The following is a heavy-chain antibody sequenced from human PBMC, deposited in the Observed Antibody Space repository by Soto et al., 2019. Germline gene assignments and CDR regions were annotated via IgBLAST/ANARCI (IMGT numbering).Heavy chain of an antibody. J-gene: IGHJ6*02. CDR1: GYSFTSYW. V-gene: IGHV5-51*01. Sequence: PGESLKISCKCSGYSFTSYWIGWVRQMPGKGLEWMGIIYPGDSDTRYSPSFQGQVTISADKSISTAYLQWSSLKASDTAMYYCARSIAARSTYYYYYGMDVWGQGTTVTVSS. CDR2: IYPGDSDT. D-gene: IGHD6-6*01. CDR3: ARSIAARSTYYYYYGMDV.